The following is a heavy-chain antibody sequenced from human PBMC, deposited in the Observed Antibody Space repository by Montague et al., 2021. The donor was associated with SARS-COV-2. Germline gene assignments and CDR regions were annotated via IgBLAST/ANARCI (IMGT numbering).Heavy chain of an antibody. CDR3: ARISAWYSSGWSAFDY. J-gene: IGHJ4*02. V-gene: IGHV2-70*01. D-gene: IGHD6-19*01. CDR2: IDWDDDK. CDR1: GFSLSTSGMC. Sequence: PALVKPTQTLTLTCTFSGFSLSTSGMCVSWIRQSPGKALEWLALIDWDDDKYYSTSLKTRLTISKDTSKNQVVLTMTNMGPVDTATYYCARISAWYSSGWSAFDYWGQGTLVTVSS.